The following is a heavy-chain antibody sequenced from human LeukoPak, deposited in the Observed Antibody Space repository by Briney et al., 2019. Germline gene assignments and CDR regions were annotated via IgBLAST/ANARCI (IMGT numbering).Heavy chain of an antibody. D-gene: IGHD3-22*01. V-gene: IGHV4-59*12. CDR1: GGSISGYY. CDR3: ARASSGGYFHTYYFDY. J-gene: IGHJ4*02. Sequence: SETLSLTCTVSGGSISGYYWSWIRQPPGKGLEWIGYIRYSGTTNYSPSLKSRATISVDTSKNQFSLNLISVTAADTATYYCARASSGGYFHTYYFDYWGQGTLVTVSS. CDR2: IRYSGTT.